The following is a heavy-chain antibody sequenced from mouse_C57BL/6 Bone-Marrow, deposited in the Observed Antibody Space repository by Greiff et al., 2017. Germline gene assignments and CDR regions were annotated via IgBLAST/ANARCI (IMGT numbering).Heavy chain of an antibody. CDR3: ARGGNYGGYYFDY. Sequence: VKLQQSGAELVKPGASVKMSCKASGYTFTTYPIEWMKQNHGKSLAWIGNLHPYNDDTKYNEKFKGKATLTVEKSSSTVYLELSRLTSDDSAVYYCARGGNYGGYYFDYWGQGTTLTVSS. J-gene: IGHJ2*01. D-gene: IGHD2-1*01. CDR2: LHPYNDDT. V-gene: IGHV1-47*01. CDR1: GYTFTTYP.